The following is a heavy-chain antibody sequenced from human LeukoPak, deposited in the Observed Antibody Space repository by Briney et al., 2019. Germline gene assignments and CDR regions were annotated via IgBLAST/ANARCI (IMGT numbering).Heavy chain of an antibody. CDR2: ISWNSGSI. CDR3: ARQTTLYYYDSSGYYYVPTLDY. CDR1: GFIFNNYA. D-gene: IGHD3-22*01. V-gene: IGHV3-9*01. J-gene: IGHJ4*02. Sequence: GGSLRLSCAGSGFIFNNYAMHWVRQPPGKGLEWVSGISWNSGSIDYADSVKGRFTISRDNAKNSLYLQMNSLRAEDTAVYYCARQTTLYYYDSSGYYYVPTLDYWGQGTLVTVSS.